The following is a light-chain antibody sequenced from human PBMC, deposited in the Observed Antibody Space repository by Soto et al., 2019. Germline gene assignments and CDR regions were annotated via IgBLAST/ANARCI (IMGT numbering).Light chain of an antibody. CDR2: LGS. CDR3: MQDLQSWT. Sequence: DIVMTQSPLSLPVTPGEPASISCRSSQSLLHSNGYNYLDWYLQKPGQSPQLQIYLGSNRASGVPERFSGSGSGTDFTLKISRVEAEDVGVYYCMQDLQSWTFGQGTKVEIK. V-gene: IGKV2-28*01. J-gene: IGKJ1*01. CDR1: QSLLHSNGYNY.